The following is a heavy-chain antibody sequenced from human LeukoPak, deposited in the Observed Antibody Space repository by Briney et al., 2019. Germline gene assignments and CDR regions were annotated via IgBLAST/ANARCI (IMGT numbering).Heavy chain of an antibody. Sequence: SETLSLTCTVSGGSISSYYWSWIRQPPGKGLEWIGYIYYSGGTNYNPSLKSRVTISVDTSKNQFCLKLSSVTAADTAVYYCARHPCSGGSCYSIDYWGQGTLVTVSS. CDR3: ARHPCSGGSCYSIDY. D-gene: IGHD2-15*01. CDR1: GGSISSYY. V-gene: IGHV4-59*08. J-gene: IGHJ4*02. CDR2: IYYSGGT.